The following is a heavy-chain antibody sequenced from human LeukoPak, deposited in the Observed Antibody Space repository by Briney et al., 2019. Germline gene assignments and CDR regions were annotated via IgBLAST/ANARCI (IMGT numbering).Heavy chain of an antibody. CDR3: VSGGDSGY. CDR1: RFTFSTNW. CDR2: ITPAGSEK. Sequence: PGGSLRLSCAASRFTFSTNWMGWVRQAPGKGLEWVASITPAGSEKYYANSMKGRFTISRDNAKNSLFLQMNSLRADDTGVYFCVSGGDSGYWGQGTTVTVSS. V-gene: IGHV3-7*03. D-gene: IGHD5-12*01. J-gene: IGHJ6*02.